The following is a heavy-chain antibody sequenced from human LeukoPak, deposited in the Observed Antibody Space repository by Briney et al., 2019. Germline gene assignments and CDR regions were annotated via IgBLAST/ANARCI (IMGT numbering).Heavy chain of an antibody. CDR1: GFTFSSYW. V-gene: IGHV3-7*01. J-gene: IGHJ4*02. D-gene: IGHD2-2*03. Sequence: GGSLRLSCAASGFTFSSYWMSWVRQAPGKGLEWVANIKQDGSEKYCVDSVKGRFTISRDNAKNSLYLQMNSLRAEDTAVYYCARDVVDIVVVPLFDYWGQGTLVTVSS. CDR3: ARDVVDIVVVPLFDY. CDR2: IKQDGSEK.